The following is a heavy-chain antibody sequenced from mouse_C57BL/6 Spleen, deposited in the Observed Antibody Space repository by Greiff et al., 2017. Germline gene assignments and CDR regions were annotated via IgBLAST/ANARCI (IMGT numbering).Heavy chain of an antibody. V-gene: IGHV1-26*01. Sequence: VQLQQSGPELVKPGASVKISCKASGYTFTDYYMNWVKQSHGKSLEWIGDINPNNGGTSYNQKFKGKATLTVDKSSSTAYMELRSLTSEDSAVYYGASLDSYGSSPYWYFEVWGTGTTVTVSS. J-gene: IGHJ1*03. CDR2: INPNNGGT. D-gene: IGHD1-1*01. CDR1: GYTFTDYY. CDR3: ASLDSYGSSPYWYFEV.